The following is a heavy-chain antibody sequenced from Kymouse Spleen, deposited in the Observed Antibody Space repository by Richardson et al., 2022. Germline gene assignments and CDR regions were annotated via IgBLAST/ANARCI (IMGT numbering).Heavy chain of an antibody. J-gene: IGHJ6*02. D-gene: IGHD6-6*01. V-gene: IGHV3-9*01. Sequence: EVQLVESGGGLVQPGRSLRLSCAASGFTFDDYAMHWVRQAPGKGLEWVSGISWNSGSIGYADSVKGRFTISRDNAKNSLYLQMNSLRAEDTALYYCAKDGDSSSAYGMDVWGQGTTVTVSS. CDR3: AKDGDSSSAYGMDV. CDR1: GFTFDDYA. CDR2: ISWNSGSI.